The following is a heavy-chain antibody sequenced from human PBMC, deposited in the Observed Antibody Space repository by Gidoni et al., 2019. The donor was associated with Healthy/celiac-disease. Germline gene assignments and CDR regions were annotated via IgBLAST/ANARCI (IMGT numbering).Heavy chain of an antibody. CDR2: INHSGST. V-gene: IGHV4-34*01. CDR3: ARGPYYYDSSGYS. Sequence: QVQLQQWGAGLLKPSETLSLTCAVYGGSFSGYYWSWIRQPPGKGLEWIGEINHSGSTNYNPSLKSRVTISVDTSKNQFSLKLSSVTAADTAVYYCARGPYYYDSSGYSWGQGTLVTVSS. D-gene: IGHD3-22*01. J-gene: IGHJ5*02. CDR1: GGSFSGYY.